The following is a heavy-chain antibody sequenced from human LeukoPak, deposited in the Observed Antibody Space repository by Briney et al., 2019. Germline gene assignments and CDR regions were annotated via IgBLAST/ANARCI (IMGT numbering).Heavy chain of an antibody. J-gene: IGHJ4*02. CDR1: GGSISSGGYY. CDR2: IYYSGST. Sequence: SETLSLTCTVSGGSISSGGYYWSWIRQHPGKGLEWIGYIYYSGSTYYNPSLKSRVTISVDTSKNQFSLKLSSVTAADTAVYYCARGFDGGHLFDYWGQGTLVTASS. CDR3: ARGFDGGHLFDY. V-gene: IGHV4-31*03. D-gene: IGHD4-23*01.